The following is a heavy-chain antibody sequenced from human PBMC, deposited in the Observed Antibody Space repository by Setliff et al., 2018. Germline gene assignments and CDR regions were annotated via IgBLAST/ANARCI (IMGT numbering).Heavy chain of an antibody. D-gene: IGHD5-12*01. CDR2: IIPILGIA. CDR1: GGTFSSYA. V-gene: IGHV1-69*10. CDR3: ARNIVPLN. Sequence: SVKVSCKASGGTFSSYAISWVRQAPGQGLEWMGGIIPILGIANYAQKFQGRVTMTADTSTSTAYMELRSLRSDDTAIYYCARNIVPLNWGQGTLVTVSS. J-gene: IGHJ4*02.